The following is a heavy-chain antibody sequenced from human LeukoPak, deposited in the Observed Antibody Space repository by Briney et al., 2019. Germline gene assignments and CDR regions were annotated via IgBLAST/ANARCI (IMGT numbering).Heavy chain of an antibody. V-gene: IGHV4-59*08. CDR1: GVSISSYY. CDR2: IYYSGST. Sequence: SETLSLTCTVSGVSISSYYWSWIRQPPGKGLEWIGYIYYSGSTNYNPSLKSRVTISVDTSKNQFSLKLSYVTAADTAVYYCARADSSGWYLLTFDIWGQGTMVTVSS. CDR3: ARADSSGWYLLTFDI. J-gene: IGHJ3*02. D-gene: IGHD6-19*01.